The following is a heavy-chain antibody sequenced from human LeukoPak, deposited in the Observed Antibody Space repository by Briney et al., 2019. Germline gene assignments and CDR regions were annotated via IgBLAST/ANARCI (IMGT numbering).Heavy chain of an antibody. V-gene: IGHV3-20*04. CDR3: ARDISSGWYFDY. Sequence: GGSLRLSCAVSGFTFDDYGMSWVRQAPGKGLEWVSGINWNGGSTGYVDSVKGRFTISRDNAKDSLHLQMNSLRAEDTALYYCARDISSGWYFDYWGQGTLVTVSS. CDR1: GFTFDDYG. CDR2: INWNGGST. D-gene: IGHD6-19*01. J-gene: IGHJ4*02.